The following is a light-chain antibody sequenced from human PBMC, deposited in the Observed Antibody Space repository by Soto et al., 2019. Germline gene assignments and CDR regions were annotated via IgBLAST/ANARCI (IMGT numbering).Light chain of an antibody. CDR1: SSDVGGYNY. J-gene: IGLJ2*01. Sequence: QSALTQPRSVSGSPGQSVTISCTGTSSDVGGYNYVSWYQQHPGKAPKLMIYDVSKPPSGVPDRFSGSKSGNTASLTISGIQAEGEADYYGCSSAGSHVVFGGGTKLTVL. V-gene: IGLV2-11*01. CDR2: DVS. CDR3: CSSAGSHVV.